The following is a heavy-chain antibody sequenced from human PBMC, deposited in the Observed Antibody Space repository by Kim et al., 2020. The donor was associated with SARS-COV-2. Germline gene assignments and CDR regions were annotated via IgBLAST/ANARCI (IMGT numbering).Heavy chain of an antibody. J-gene: IGHJ4*02. V-gene: IGHV4-39*01. Sequence: YNPTLKSRVTISVDTSKNQFSLKLSSVTAADTAVYYCARRDYYDTGTFDYWGQGTLVTVSS. D-gene: IGHD3-22*01. CDR3: ARRDYYDTGTFDY.